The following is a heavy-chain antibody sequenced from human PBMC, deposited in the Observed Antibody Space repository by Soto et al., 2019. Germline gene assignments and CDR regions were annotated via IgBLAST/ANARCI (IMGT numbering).Heavy chain of an antibody. V-gene: IGHV3-30-3*01. D-gene: IGHD4-17*01. CDR1: GFTFSSYA. Sequence: ESGGGVVQPGRSLRLSCAASGFTFSSYAMHWVRQAPGKGLEWVAVISYDGSNKYYADSVKGRFTISRDNSKNTLYLQMNSLRAEDTAVYYCARSMVTTYDYFDYWGQGTLVTVSS. CDR3: ARSMVTTYDYFDY. CDR2: ISYDGSNK. J-gene: IGHJ4*02.